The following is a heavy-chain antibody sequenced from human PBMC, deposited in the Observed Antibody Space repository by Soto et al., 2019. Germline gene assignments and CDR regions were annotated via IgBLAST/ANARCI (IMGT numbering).Heavy chain of an antibody. CDR2: INPNSGGT. CDR3: ARDSTMVRGVIDLDY. D-gene: IGHD3-10*01. Sequence: ASVQVACKASGYTFPSYGIIWVRQAPGQGLEWMGWINPNSGGTNYAQKFQGWVTMTRDTSISTAYMELSRLRSDDTAVYYCARDSTMVRGVIDLDYWGQGTLVTVSS. J-gene: IGHJ4*02. CDR1: GYTFPSYG. V-gene: IGHV1-2*04.